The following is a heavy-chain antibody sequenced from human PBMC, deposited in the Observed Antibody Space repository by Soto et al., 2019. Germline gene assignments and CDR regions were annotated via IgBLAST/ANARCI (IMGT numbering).Heavy chain of an antibody. V-gene: IGHV3-33*01. J-gene: IGHJ3*01. CDR2: IWHDASNK. Sequence: QVHLEESGGGVVQPGESLRLSCVASGFSFSSYAMSWVRQAPGKGLEWVAVIWHDASNKFYAGSVRGRFTISRDNSKNTLFLQMSGLGADDTAVYFCTREMMTQQWDAFDLWGQGTMVTVS. CDR1: GFSFSSYA. CDR3: TREMMTQQWDAFDL. D-gene: IGHD6-19*01.